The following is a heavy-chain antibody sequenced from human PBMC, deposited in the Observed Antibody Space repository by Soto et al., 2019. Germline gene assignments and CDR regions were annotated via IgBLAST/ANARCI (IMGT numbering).Heavy chain of an antibody. V-gene: IGHV4-59*01. CDR3: ARRWGGTFDY. CDR2: IYYSGGT. J-gene: IGHJ4*02. CDR1: GGSISSYY. D-gene: IGHD2-21*01. Sequence: QVQLQESGPGLVKPSETLSLTCTVSGGSISSYYWSWIRQPPGKGLEWIGYIYYSGGTNYNPSLKSRVTLSVDTSKNQFSLKLRSVTAADTAVYSCARRWGGTFDYWRQGTLVTVSS.